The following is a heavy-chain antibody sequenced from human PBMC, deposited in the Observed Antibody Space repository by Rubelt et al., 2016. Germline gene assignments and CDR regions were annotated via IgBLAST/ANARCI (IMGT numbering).Heavy chain of an antibody. CDR2: ISYDGSNK. CDR1: GFTFSSYA. D-gene: IGHD2-15*01. J-gene: IGHJ4*02. CDR3: ARDLSTVVVAATRVGY. Sequence: GRSLRLSCAASGFTFSSYAMHWVRQAPGKGLEWVAVISYDGSNKYYADSVKGRFTISRDNSKNTLYLQMNSLRAEDTAVYYCARDLSTVVVAATRVGYWGQGTLVTVSS. V-gene: IGHV3-30*04.